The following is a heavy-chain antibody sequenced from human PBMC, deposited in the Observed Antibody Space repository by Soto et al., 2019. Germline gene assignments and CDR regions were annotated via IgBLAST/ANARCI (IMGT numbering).Heavy chain of an antibody. D-gene: IGHD4-17*01. CDR1: GFSFDDYA. V-gene: IGHV3-9*01. Sequence: EVQLVESGGGLVQPGRSLRLSCAASGFSFDDYAMHWVRQAPGKGLEWVSGISWNSGNIGYVDSVKGRFTISRDNAESSLYLQMNSLRAEDTALYYCAIFRTVTTPFDFWGQGTLVTVSS. CDR3: AIFRTVTTPFDF. CDR2: ISWNSGNI. J-gene: IGHJ4*02.